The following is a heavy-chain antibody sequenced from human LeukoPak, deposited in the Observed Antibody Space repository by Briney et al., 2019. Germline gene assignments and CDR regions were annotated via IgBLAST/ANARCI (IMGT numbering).Heavy chain of an antibody. CDR1: GYTFTSFG. J-gene: IGHJ4*02. CDR2: ISVYSGNT. V-gene: IGHV1-18*01. Sequence: GASVKLSCTASGYTFTSFGMSWVRQAPGQGLEWVGCISVYSGNTNYAQKLKGRVTMTTDTSTSTAYMKLKSLRADDTAVYYCARGGRQGYDFWSGYLGYIEYWGQGNLVTVSS. CDR3: ARGGRQGYDFWSGYLGYIEY. D-gene: IGHD3-3*01.